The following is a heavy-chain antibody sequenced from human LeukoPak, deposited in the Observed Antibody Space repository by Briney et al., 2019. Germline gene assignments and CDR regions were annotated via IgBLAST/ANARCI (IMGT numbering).Heavy chain of an antibody. V-gene: IGHV3-53*01. CDR2: IYSGGST. D-gene: IGHD2-15*01. CDR3: VRGYSFGPYGMDV. J-gene: IGHJ6*02. Sequence: GGSLRLSCAASGFNVSNNYMTWVRQAPGKGLEWVSLIYSGGSTYYADSVKGRFTISRDNSKNTVYLQMNSLRAEDTAVYFCVRGYSFGPYGMDVWGQGTTVTVSS. CDR1: GFNVSNNY.